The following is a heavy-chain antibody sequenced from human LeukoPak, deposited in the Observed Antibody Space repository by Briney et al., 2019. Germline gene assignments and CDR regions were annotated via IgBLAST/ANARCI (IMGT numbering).Heavy chain of an antibody. CDR1: GGSISSYY. CDR3: ARADWGSADY. D-gene: IGHD7-27*01. CDR2: IYYSGST. Sequence: SETLSLTCTVSGGSISSYYWSWIRQPPGKGLEWIGYIYYSGSTNYNPSFKSRVIISVDMSKNQFSLKLSSVTAADTAVYYCARADWGSADYWGQGTLVTVSS. J-gene: IGHJ4*02. V-gene: IGHV4-59*01.